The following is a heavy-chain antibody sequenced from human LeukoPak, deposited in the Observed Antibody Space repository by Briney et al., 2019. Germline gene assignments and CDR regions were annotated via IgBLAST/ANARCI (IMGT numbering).Heavy chain of an antibody. V-gene: IGHV7-4-1*02. J-gene: IGHJ5*02. D-gene: IGHD2-15*01. CDR1: GYTFTGYY. Sequence: ASVKVSCKASGYTFTGYYIHWVRQAPGQGLEWMGWINTNTGNPTYAQGFTGRFVFSLDTSVSTAYLQISSLKAEDTAVYFCARESTHCSGGSCPDRWGQGTLVTVSS. CDR2: INTNTGNP. CDR3: ARESTHCSGGSCPDR.